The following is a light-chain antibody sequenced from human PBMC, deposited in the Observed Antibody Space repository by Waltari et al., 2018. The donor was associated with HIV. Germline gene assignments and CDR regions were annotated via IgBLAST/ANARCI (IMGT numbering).Light chain of an antibody. CDR1: QNVGAF. CDR3: HQYASFSGT. V-gene: IGKV1-5*03. J-gene: IGKJ1*01. CDR2: QAS. Sequence: IRLTQSPSTLSASAGHRVAITCRAGQNVGAFLAWYQQKPGKHPKLLIFQASILEGGVPSRFSGSVSGSDFTLTINGLQSDDFATYYCHQYASFSGTFGQGTKVEL.